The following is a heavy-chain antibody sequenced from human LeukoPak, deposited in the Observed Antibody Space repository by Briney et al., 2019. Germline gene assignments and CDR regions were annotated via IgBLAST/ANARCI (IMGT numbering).Heavy chain of an antibody. CDR2: LYSDGST. V-gene: IGHV3-53*01. J-gene: IGHJ3*02. CDR1: GYTVSSNY. CDR3: ARLGYCSSVSCWNAFDI. D-gene: IGHD2-2*01. Sequence: GGSLRLSCAASGYTVSSNYMSWVRQAPGKGLEWVSVLYSDGSTYYADSVRGRFTISRDNSKNTVYLQMNSLRAEDTAVYYCARLGYCSSVSCWNAFDIWGPGTMVTVSS.